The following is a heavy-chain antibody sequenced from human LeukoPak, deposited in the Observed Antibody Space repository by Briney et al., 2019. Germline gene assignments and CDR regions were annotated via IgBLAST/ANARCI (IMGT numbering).Heavy chain of an antibody. J-gene: IGHJ3*02. Sequence: SGWSLRLSCAASGFTFRSYSMHWVRQAPGKGLEGVSYISSTSSTIYYADSVKGRFTISRDNAKNSLYLQMNSLRDEDTAVYYCARAAPYYYDSSGYSAFDSWGQGTMVTVSA. CDR3: ARAAPYYYDSSGYSAFDS. V-gene: IGHV3-48*02. CDR2: ISSTSSTI. CDR1: GFTFRSYS. D-gene: IGHD3-22*01.